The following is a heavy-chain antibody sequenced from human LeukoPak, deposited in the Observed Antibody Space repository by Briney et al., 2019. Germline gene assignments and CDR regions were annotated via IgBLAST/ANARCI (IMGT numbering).Heavy chain of an antibody. V-gene: IGHV4-59*08. CDR2: IYYSGST. Sequence: SETLSLTRTVSGGSISSYYWSWIRQPPGKGLEWIGYIYYSGSTNYNPSLKSRVTISVDTSKNQFSLKLSSVTAADTAVYYCAGTKTGLAVAGRSYFDYWGQGTLVTVSS. CDR1: GGSISSYY. J-gene: IGHJ4*02. CDR3: AGTKTGLAVAGRSYFDY. D-gene: IGHD6-19*01.